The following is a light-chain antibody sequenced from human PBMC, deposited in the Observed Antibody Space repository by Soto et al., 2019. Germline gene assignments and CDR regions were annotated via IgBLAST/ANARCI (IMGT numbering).Light chain of an antibody. V-gene: IGLV1-47*01. J-gene: IGLJ2*01. CDR2: RND. CDR3: TVWDDSLRSRL. Sequence: QSVVTQPPSASGTPGQRVTLTCSGSSSNIESNYVYWYQQVPGTAPRLLIYRNDQRPSGVPDRFSVSKSGASASLTISALRSEDEADYYCTVWDDSLRSRLFGGGTKLTVL. CDR1: SSNIESNY.